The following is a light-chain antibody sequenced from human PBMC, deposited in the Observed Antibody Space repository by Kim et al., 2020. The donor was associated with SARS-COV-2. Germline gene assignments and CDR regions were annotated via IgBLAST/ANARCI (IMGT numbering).Light chain of an antibody. J-gene: IGLJ2*01. CDR2: GKD. CDR3: NSRDSNDYVV. Sequence: VALGQTGRITCQGDSLRSYYATWYQQKPGQAPIVVIYGKDNWPSGVPDRFSGSSSGNTAYLTITGTQAGDEADYYCNSRDSNDYVVFGGGTKVTFL. CDR1: SLRSYY. V-gene: IGLV3-19*01.